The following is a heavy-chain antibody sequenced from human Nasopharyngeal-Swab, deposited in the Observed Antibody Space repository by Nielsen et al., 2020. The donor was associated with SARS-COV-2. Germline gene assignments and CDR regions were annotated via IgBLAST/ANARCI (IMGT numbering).Heavy chain of an antibody. D-gene: IGHD3-3*01. J-gene: IGHJ6*02. CDR2: INTNTGNP. CDR3: ARDDSITIFGVVIEFSGMDV. CDR1: GYTFTSYA. V-gene: IGHV7-4-1*02. Sequence: ASVKVSCKASGYTFTSYAMNWVRKAPGQGLEWMGWINTNTGNPTYDQGFTGRFVFSLDTSISTAYLQISSLKAEDTAVYYCARDDSITIFGVVIEFSGMDVWGQGTTVTVSS.